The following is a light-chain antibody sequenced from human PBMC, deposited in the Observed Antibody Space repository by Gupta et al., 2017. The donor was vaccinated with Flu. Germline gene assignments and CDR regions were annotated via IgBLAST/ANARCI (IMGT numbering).Light chain of an antibody. J-gene: IGKJ2*01. CDR3: QQVAKLPYT. CDR1: QDITNY. Sequence: DIQLTQSPFSLSVSVGDRVTLTCQASQDITNYLNWYQQKPGKAPNLLIDAASCLETRVPSTFSGSGSGTDFTFTISSLQPEDFATYYCQQVAKLPYTFGQGTKLEIK. V-gene: IGKV1-33*01. CDR2: AAS.